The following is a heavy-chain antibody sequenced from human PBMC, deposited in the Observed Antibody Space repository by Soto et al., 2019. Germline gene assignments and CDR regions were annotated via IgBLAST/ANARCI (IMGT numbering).Heavy chain of an antibody. Sequence: QVQLVQSGAEVKKPGSSVKVSCKASGGTFSSYAISWVRQAPGQGLEWMGGIIPIFGTVNYAQKFQGRVTSTADESTSTAYRELSSLRSEDTAVYYCARHDCISSSCYYYYYYGMDVWGQGTTVTVSS. CDR3: ARHDCISSSCYYYYYYGMDV. CDR2: IIPIFGTV. CDR1: GGTFSSYA. V-gene: IGHV1-69*12. J-gene: IGHJ6*02. D-gene: IGHD2-2*01.